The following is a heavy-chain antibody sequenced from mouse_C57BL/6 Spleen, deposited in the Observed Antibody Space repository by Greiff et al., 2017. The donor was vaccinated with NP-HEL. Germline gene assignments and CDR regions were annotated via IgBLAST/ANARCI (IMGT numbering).Heavy chain of an antibody. J-gene: IGHJ3*01. V-gene: IGHV1-11*01. CDR3: GRRGDGYYEWFAY. CDR1: GYTFTDHI. CDR2: IYPVSGET. Sequence: VQLQQSGAELASPGASVTLSCKASGYTFTDHIMNWVKKRPGQGLEWIGRIYPVSGETNYNQKFMGKATFSVERSSSTVYMVLNSLTSEDPAVYYWGRRGDGYYEWFAYWGQGTLVTVSA. D-gene: IGHD2-3*01.